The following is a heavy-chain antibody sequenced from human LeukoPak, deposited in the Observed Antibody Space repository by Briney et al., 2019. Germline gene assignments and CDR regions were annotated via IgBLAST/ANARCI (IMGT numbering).Heavy chain of an antibody. D-gene: IGHD5-18*01. CDR3: ARTLFRDTAMVPFDY. CDR1: GFTFSSYT. V-gene: IGHV3-30*04. J-gene: IGHJ4*02. Sequence: GGSLRLSCAASGFTFSSYTMHWVRQAPGKGLEWVAVISYDGSNKYYADSVKGRFTISRDNSKNALYLQMNSLRAEDTAVYYCARTLFRDTAMVPFDYWGQGTLVTVSS. CDR2: ISYDGSNK.